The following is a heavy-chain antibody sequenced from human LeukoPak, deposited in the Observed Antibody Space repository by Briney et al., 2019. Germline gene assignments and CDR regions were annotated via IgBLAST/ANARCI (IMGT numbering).Heavy chain of an antibody. V-gene: IGHV3-30-3*01. CDR1: GFIFRNHA. CDR3: AREEYGKYYLDY. J-gene: IGHJ4*02. Sequence: GGSLRLSCAASGFIFRNHAMRWVRQAPGKGLEWMAVISYDATKTYYADSVKGRFTISRDNSKNTLYLQMNSLRVEDTAVYYCAREEYGKYYLDYWGQGTLVTVSS. CDR2: ISYDATKT. D-gene: IGHD6-6*01.